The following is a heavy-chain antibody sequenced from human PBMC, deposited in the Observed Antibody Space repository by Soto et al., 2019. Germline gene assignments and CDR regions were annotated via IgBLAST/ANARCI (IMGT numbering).Heavy chain of an antibody. CDR3: AREYLGATHDAFDI. D-gene: IGHD3-16*01. J-gene: IGHJ3*02. Sequence: ASVKVSCKASGYTFTSYVISWVLQAPGQGLEWMGWISAYNGNTNYAQKLQGRVTMTTDTSTSTAYMELRSLRSDDTAVYYCAREYLGATHDAFDIWGQGTMVTVSS. CDR2: ISAYNGNT. CDR1: GYTFTSYV. V-gene: IGHV1-18*04.